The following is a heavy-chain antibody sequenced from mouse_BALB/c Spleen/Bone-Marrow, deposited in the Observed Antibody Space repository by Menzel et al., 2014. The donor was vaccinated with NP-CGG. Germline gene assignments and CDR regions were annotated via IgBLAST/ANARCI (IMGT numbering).Heavy chain of an antibody. Sequence: VHLQQPGAEVVKPGASVKLSCTASGFNIKDTYMHWVKQRPEQGLEWIGRIDPANGNTKYDPKFQGKTTITADTSSNTAYLQLSSLTSEDTAVYYCARYDYGVYFDYWGQGTTLTVSS. V-gene: IGHV14-3*02. CDR1: GFNIKDTY. CDR3: ARYDYGVYFDY. J-gene: IGHJ2*01. D-gene: IGHD2-4*01. CDR2: IDPANGNT.